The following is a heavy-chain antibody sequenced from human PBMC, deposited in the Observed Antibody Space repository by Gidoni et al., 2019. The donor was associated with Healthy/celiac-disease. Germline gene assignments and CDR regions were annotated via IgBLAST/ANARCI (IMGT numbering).Heavy chain of an antibody. CDR3: ANPDREAFDI. CDR1: GFTFSSYA. Sequence: EVQLLESGGGLVQPGWSLRLSCAASGFTFSSYAMSWVRQAPGKGLEWVSASSGSGGSTYYADSVKGRFTISRDNSKNTLYLQMNSLRAEDTAVYYCANPDREAFDIWGQGTMVTVSS. CDR2: SSGSGGST. V-gene: IGHV3-23*01. J-gene: IGHJ3*02.